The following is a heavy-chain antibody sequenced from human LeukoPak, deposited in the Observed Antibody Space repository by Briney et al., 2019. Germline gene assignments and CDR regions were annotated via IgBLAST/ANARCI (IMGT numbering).Heavy chain of an antibody. J-gene: IGHJ4*02. Sequence: GGSLRLSCAASGFTFSSYAMSWVRQAPGKGLEWVANIKQDGSEKYYVDSVKGRFTISRDNARNSVSLRMNSLRAEDTAVYYCARGPYCDSTSCQSFFDYWGQGALVTVSS. D-gene: IGHD2-2*01. CDR1: GFTFSSYA. CDR2: IKQDGSEK. CDR3: ARGPYCDSTSCQSFFDY. V-gene: IGHV3-7*01.